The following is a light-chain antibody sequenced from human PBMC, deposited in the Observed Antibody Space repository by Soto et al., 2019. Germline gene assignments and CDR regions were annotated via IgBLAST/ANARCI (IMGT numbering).Light chain of an antibody. CDR3: QQRSNWPPKIT. CDR2: GAS. CDR1: QSVSSSY. J-gene: IGKJ5*01. Sequence: IAWTQSPGTLSLSPGERATLSCRAGQSVSSSYLAWYQQKPGQAPRLLIYGASSRATGIPDRFSGSGSGTDFTLTISSLEPEDFAVYYCQQRSNWPPKITFGQGTRLEI. V-gene: IGKV3D-20*02.